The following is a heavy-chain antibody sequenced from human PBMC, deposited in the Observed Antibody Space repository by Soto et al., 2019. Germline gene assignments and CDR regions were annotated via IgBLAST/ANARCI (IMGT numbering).Heavy chain of an antibody. Sequence: PGGSLRLSCAASGFTVSNNYMSWVRQAPGKGLEWVSIIYSGGSTYYADSVKGRFTISRDNSKNSLYLQINSLRAEDTAVYYCARELNYYDSSGYHSTEGAHWGQGTLVTVSS. J-gene: IGHJ4*02. D-gene: IGHD3-22*01. CDR3: ARELNYYDSSGYHSTEGAH. CDR1: GFTVSNNY. CDR2: IYSGGST. V-gene: IGHV3-53*01.